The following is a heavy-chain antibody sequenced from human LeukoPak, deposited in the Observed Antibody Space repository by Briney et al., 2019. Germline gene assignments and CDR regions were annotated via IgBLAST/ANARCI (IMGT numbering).Heavy chain of an antibody. CDR2: IIPIFGTA. V-gene: IGHV1-69*05. D-gene: IGHD3-16*02. J-gene: IGHJ3*02. Sequence: SVKVSCKASGGTFSSYAISWVRQAHGQGLEWMGRIIPIFGTANYAQKFQGRVTITTDESTSTAYMELSSLRSEDTAVYYCARDSPSYDYVWWSYPQVAFDIWGQGTMVTVSS. CDR3: ARDSPSYDYVWWSYPQVAFDI. CDR1: GGTFSSYA.